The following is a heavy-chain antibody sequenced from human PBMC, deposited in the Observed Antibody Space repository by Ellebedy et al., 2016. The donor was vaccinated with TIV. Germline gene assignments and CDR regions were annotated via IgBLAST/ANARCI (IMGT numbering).Heavy chain of an antibody. CDR1: GGTFSSYA. Sequence: AASVKVSCKASGGTFSSYAISWVRQAPGQGLEWMGRIIPILGIANYAQKFQGRVTITRDTSASTAYMELSSLRSEDTAVYYCARDGWIGQLFHYPAGYWGQGTLVTVSS. V-gene: IGHV1-69*04. J-gene: IGHJ4*02. D-gene: IGHD2-2*03. CDR3: ARDGWIGQLFHYPAGY. CDR2: IIPILGIA.